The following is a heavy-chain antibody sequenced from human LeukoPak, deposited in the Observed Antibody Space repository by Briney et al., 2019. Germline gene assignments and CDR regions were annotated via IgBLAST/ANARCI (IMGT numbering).Heavy chain of an antibody. D-gene: IGHD6-13*01. CDR3: ASSSSWPGARYDY. CDR1: GFTVSSNS. J-gene: IGHJ4*02. V-gene: IGHV4-4*07. Sequence: GSLRLSCTVSGFTVSSNSMSWVRQPAGKGLEWIGRIYTSGSTNYNPSLKSRVTMSVDTSKNQFSLKLSSVTAADTAVYYCASSSSWPGARYDYWGQGTLVTVSS. CDR2: IYTSGST.